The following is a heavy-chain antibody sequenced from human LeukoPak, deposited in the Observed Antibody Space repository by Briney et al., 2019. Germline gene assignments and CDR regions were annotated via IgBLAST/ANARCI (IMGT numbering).Heavy chain of an antibody. Sequence: PSQTLSLTCTVSGGSISSGGYHWSWIRQHPGKGLEWIGYIYYSGSTYYNPSLKSRVTISVDTSKNQFSLKLSSVTAADTAVYYCASYVDTAMVTGFDYWGQGTLVTVSS. CDR1: GGSISSGGYH. CDR3: ASYVDTAMVTGFDY. J-gene: IGHJ4*02. D-gene: IGHD5-18*01. CDR2: IYYSGST. V-gene: IGHV4-31*03.